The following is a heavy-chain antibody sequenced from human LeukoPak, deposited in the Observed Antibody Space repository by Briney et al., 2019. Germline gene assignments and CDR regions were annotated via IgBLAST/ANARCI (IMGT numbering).Heavy chain of an antibody. Sequence: GRSLRLSCAASGFTFSSYGMHWVRQAPGKGLEWVAVIWYDGSNTYYADSVKGRFTISRDNSKNTLYLQMNSLRAEDTAVYYCARDSPRKNYDFWGGYFDYWGQGTLVTVSS. CDR3: ARDSPRKNYDFWGGYFDY. CDR2: IWYDGSNT. J-gene: IGHJ4*02. V-gene: IGHV3-33*01. D-gene: IGHD3-3*01. CDR1: GFTFSSYG.